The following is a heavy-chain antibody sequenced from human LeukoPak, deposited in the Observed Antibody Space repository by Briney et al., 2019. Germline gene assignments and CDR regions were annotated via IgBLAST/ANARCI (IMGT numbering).Heavy chain of an antibody. V-gene: IGHV1-69*13. D-gene: IGHD4-17*01. CDR3: ASGRVDYGDYRHAFDI. CDR1: GGTFSSYA. Sequence: GASVKVSCKASGGTFSSYAISWVRQAPGQGLEWMGGIIPIFGTANYAQKFQGRVTITADESTSTAYMELSSLRSEDTAVYYCASGRVDYGDYRHAFDIWGQGTMVTVSS. J-gene: IGHJ3*02. CDR2: IIPIFGTA.